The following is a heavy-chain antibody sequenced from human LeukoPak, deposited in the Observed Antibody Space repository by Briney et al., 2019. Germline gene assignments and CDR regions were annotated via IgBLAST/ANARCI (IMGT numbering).Heavy chain of an antibody. Sequence: SETLSLTCTVSGGSISSYYWSWIRQPPGKGLEWIEYIYYSGSTNYNPSLKSRVTISVDTSKNQFSLKLSSVTAADTAVYYCARGDYDILTGYNYYYYYGMDVWGQGTTVTVSS. CDR3: ARGDYDILTGYNYYYYYGMDV. V-gene: IGHV4-59*01. CDR2: IYYSGST. J-gene: IGHJ6*02. CDR1: GGSISSYY. D-gene: IGHD3-9*01.